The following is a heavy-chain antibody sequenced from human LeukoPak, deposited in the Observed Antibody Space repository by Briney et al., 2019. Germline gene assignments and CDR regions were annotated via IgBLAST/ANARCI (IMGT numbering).Heavy chain of an antibody. CDR1: GFTFSSYD. CDR2: IGTAGDT. V-gene: IGHV3-13*01. CDR3: AGDLDGSGIFDY. Sequence: GGSLRLSCAASGFTFSSYDMHWVRQATGKGLEWVSAIGTAGDTYYPGSVKGRFTISRENAKNSLYLQMNSLRAGDTAVYYCAGDLDGSGIFDYWGQGTLVTVSS. J-gene: IGHJ4*02. D-gene: IGHD3-10*01.